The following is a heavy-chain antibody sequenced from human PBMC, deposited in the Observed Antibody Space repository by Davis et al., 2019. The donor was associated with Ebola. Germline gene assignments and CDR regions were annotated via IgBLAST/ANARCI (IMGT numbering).Heavy chain of an antibody. CDR3: ARDLATVTAWPVGY. J-gene: IGHJ4*01. D-gene: IGHD2-21*02. V-gene: IGHV1-46*02. CDR2: INPNGGTT. CDR1: GYSFNSYY. Sequence: ASVKVSCKASGYSFNSYYIHWVRQAPGQGLEWMGMINPNGGTTYFAQKFQGRVTMTRDTSTTTVYMDLNSLRSEDTAVYYCARDLATVTAWPVGYWGQGTLVTVSS.